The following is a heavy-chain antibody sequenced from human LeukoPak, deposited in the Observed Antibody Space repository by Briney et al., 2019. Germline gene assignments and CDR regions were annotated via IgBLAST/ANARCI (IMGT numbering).Heavy chain of an antibody. D-gene: IGHD3-22*01. Sequence: ASVKVSCKASGYTFTSYGISWVRQAPGQGLEWMGWISAYNGNTNYAQKLQGRVTMTTDTSTSTAYMELRSLRSDDTAVYYCARVRYYYDSSGCYSPYYYYMDVWGKGTTVTISS. CDR1: GYTFTSYG. CDR2: ISAYNGNT. CDR3: ARVRYYYDSSGCYSPYYYYMDV. J-gene: IGHJ6*03. V-gene: IGHV1-18*01.